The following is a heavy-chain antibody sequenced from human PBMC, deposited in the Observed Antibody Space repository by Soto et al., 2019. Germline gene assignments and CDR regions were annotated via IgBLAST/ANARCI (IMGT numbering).Heavy chain of an antibody. CDR3: ARNNGYGAWFDP. CDR1: GYTFTAYY. D-gene: IGHD5-12*01. J-gene: IGHJ5*02. Sequence: AAVKVSCKASGYTFTAYYIQWVRQAPGQGLEWMGWINPTTGDTNYAQNFQGRVTMTRDTSIYTAFMGLSRLTFDDTAVYYCARNNGYGAWFDPWGQGTLVTVSS. V-gene: IGHV1-2*02. CDR2: INPTTGDT.